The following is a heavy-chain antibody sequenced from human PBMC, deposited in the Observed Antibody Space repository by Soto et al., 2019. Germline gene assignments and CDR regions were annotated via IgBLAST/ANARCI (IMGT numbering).Heavy chain of an antibody. CDR2: IWYDGSNK. CDR1: GFTFSSYG. J-gene: IGHJ4*02. V-gene: IGHV3-33*01. Sequence: QVQLVESGGGVVQPGRSLRLSCAASGFTFSSYGMHWVRQAPGKGLEWVAVIWYDGSNKYYADSVKGRFTISRDNSKNTLYLQMNSLRAEETAVYYCARDLSSTSCLDYWGQGTLVTVSS. D-gene: IGHD2-2*01. CDR3: ARDLSSTSCLDY.